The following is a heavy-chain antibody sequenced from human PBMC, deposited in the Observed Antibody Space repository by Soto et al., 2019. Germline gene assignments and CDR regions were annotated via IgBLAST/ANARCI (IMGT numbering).Heavy chain of an antibody. CDR1: GGTFSSYA. CDR3: AGGARKATLPDY. Sequence: QVQLVQSGAEVKKPGSSVKVSCKASGGTFSSYAISWVRQAPGQGLEWMGGIIPIFGTANYAQKFQGRVTIXAXXATSTAYMELSSLRSEDTAVYYCAGGARKATLPDYWGQGTLVTVSS. CDR2: IIPIFGTA. J-gene: IGHJ4*02. D-gene: IGHD1-26*01. V-gene: IGHV1-69*12.